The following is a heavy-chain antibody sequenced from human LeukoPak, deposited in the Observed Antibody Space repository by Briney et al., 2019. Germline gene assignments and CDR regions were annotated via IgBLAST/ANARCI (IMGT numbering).Heavy chain of an antibody. CDR1: GFTFSNFS. Sequence: GRSLRLSCAASGFTFSNFSMNWVRQAPGKGLEWVSYISRSSGPIYYADSVKGRFTISRDNAKNSLFLQMSSLRAEDTAMYYCVRDKVGYGSGVIDYWGQGTLVTVSS. CDR3: VRDKVGYGSGVIDY. J-gene: IGHJ4*02. CDR2: ISRSSGPI. D-gene: IGHD3-10*01. V-gene: IGHV3-48*04.